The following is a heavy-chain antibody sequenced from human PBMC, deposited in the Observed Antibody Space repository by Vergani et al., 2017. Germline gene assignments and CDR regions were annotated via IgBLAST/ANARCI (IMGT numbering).Heavy chain of an antibody. V-gene: IGHV4-31*03. J-gene: IGHJ4*02. CDR2: IYYSGST. Sequence: QLQLQESGPGLVKPSETLSLTCTVSGGSISSGGYYWSWIRQHPGKGLEWIGYIYYSGSTYYNPSLKSRVTISVDTSKNQFSLKLSSVTAADTAVYYCARDRRDYYGSGPHDYWGQGTLVTVSS. CDR1: GGSISSGGYY. D-gene: IGHD3-10*01. CDR3: ARDRRDYYGSGPHDY.